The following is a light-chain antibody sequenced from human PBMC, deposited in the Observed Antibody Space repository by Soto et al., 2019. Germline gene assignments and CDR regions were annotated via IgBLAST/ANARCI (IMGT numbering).Light chain of an antibody. Sequence: EIVLTQSPGTLSLSPGERATLSCRASQSVSSNYLAWFQQKPGQAPRLLMFGASSRATGIPDRFSGSGSGTDFSLIISRLEPEDFAVYHCQQYGSSPWTFXQGTKVDIK. CDR2: GAS. V-gene: IGKV3-20*01. CDR1: QSVSSNY. CDR3: QQYGSSPWT. J-gene: IGKJ1*01.